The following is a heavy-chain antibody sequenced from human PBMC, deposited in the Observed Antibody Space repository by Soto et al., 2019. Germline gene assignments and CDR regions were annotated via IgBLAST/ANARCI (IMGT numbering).Heavy chain of an antibody. CDR3: ARDFGGRLDDDRYYPYYFDL. D-gene: IGHD3-10*01. J-gene: IGHJ4*02. CDR2: QEYSGVT. Sequence: WTWIRHVPGPGLQWIGYQEYSGVTEYNPSLKSRVSMSLDTSKNEFSLTLTSVTAADTAVYHCARDFGGRLDDDRYYPYYFDLWGRGKQVTVS. V-gene: IGHV4-31*02.